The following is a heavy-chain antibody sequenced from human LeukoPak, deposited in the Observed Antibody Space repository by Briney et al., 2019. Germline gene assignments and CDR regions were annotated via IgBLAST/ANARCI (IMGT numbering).Heavy chain of an antibody. D-gene: IGHD3-22*01. Sequence: PSETLSLTCTASGGSISSYYWSWIRQPPGKGLEWIGYIYYSGSTNYNPSLKSRVTISVDTSKNQFSLKLSSVTAADTAVYYCARAPSTYDSSGYAFDYWGQGTLVTVSS. CDR2: IYYSGST. J-gene: IGHJ4*02. CDR1: GGSISSYY. CDR3: ARAPSTYDSSGYAFDY. V-gene: IGHV4-59*01.